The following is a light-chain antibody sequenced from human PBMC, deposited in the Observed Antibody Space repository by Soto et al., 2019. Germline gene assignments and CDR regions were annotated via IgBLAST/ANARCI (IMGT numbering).Light chain of an antibody. V-gene: IGKV1-8*01. CDR1: QGISSY. J-gene: IGKJ4*01. CDR2: AAS. CDR3: QQYYSYPL. Sequence: AIRMTQSPSSFSASTGDRVTITCRASQGISSYLAWYQQKPGKAPKLLIYAASTLQSGVPSRFSGSGSGTDFTLTISCLQSEDFATDYCQQYYSYPLFGGGTKVEIK.